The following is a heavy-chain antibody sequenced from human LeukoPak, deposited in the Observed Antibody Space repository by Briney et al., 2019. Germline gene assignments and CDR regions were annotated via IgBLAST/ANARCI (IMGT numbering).Heavy chain of an antibody. Sequence: GGALRLSCVASVFTLSDYWMHCVRQAPGKGLVWVSHINGDGSRTGYADSVKGRFTISRDNAKNTLYLQLKSLRAEDTAVYYCARGKYNYACDGWGQGTLVTVSS. CDR3: ARGKYNYACDG. CDR2: INGDGSRT. D-gene: IGHD5-18*01. CDR1: VFTLSDYW. V-gene: IGHV3-74*01. J-gene: IGHJ4*02.